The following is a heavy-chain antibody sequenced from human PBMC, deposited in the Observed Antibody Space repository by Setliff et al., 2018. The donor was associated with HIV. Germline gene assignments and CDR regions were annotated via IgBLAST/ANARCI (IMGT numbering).Heavy chain of an antibody. CDR1: GYTFTGYG. CDR2: ISAYNGNT. V-gene: IGHV1-18*01. CDR3: ARNYYGSGSYSFFGS. J-gene: IGHJ4*02. Sequence: ASVKVSCKASGYTFTGYGISWVRQAPGQGLEWMGWISAYNGNTNYAQKLQGRVTMTTDTSTSTAYMELRSLRSDDTAVYYCARNYYGSGSYSFFGSWGQGTLVTVSS. D-gene: IGHD3-10*01.